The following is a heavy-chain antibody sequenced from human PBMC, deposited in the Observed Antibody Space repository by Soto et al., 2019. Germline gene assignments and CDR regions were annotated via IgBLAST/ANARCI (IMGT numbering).Heavy chain of an antibody. CDR3: ARVGIVVVPAVYGMDV. V-gene: IGHV3-21*01. CDR2: ISSSSSNI. D-gene: IGHD2-2*01. CDR1: GLTFDDYA. J-gene: IGHJ6*02. Sequence: GGSLRLSCAASGLTFDDYAMHWVRQAPGKGLEWVSSISSSSSNICYADSVKGRFTISRDNAKNSLYLQMNSLRAEDTAVYYCARVGIVVVPAVYGMDVWGQGTTVTVSS.